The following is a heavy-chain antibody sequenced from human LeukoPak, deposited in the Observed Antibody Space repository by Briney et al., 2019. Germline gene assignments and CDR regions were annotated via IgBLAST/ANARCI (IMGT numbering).Heavy chain of an antibody. V-gene: IGHV3-7*03. CDR1: AFIFSGHW. Sequence: PGGSLRLSCEGSAFIFSGHWMNWVRQTPGKGLEWVASIKEDGSERQYVDSVKGRFIISRDNAKNSLYLQMNTLRADDTAVYYCARDGFGTGSNWGQGTLVTVSS. CDR3: ARDGFGTGSN. J-gene: IGHJ4*02. CDR2: IKEDGSER. D-gene: IGHD3-16*01.